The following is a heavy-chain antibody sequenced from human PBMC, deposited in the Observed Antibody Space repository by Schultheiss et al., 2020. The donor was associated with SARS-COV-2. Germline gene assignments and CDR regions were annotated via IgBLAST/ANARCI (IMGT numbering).Heavy chain of an antibody. Sequence: GGSLRLSCAASGFTFSSYGMHWVRQAPGKGLEWVAVISYDGSNKYYADSVKGRFTISRDNSKNTLYLQMNSLRAEDTAVYYCARDLDPYYDFWSGYYPSWGQGTLVTVSS. V-gene: IGHV3-33*05. J-gene: IGHJ5*02. CDR2: ISYDGSNK. D-gene: IGHD3-3*01. CDR1: GFTFSSYG. CDR3: ARDLDPYYDFWSGYYPS.